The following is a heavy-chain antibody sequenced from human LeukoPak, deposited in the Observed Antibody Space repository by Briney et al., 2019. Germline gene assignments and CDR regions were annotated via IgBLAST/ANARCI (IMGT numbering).Heavy chain of an antibody. CDR1: KFTSGHSFTNYW. D-gene: IGHD3-9*01. J-gene: IGHJ6*04. CDR2: INQDGSET. Sequence: GGSLRLSCVASKFTSGHSFTNYWMSWVRQAPGKGLEWVANINQDGSETYYVDSVRGRFTISRDNANNSLCLQLSSLRVEDTAVYYCAREYYGVIFSHYLDVWGKGTTVTVSS. V-gene: IGHV3-7*01. CDR3: AREYYGVIFSHYLDV.